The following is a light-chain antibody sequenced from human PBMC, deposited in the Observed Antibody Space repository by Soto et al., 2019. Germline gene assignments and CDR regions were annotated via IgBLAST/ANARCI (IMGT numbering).Light chain of an antibody. V-gene: IGKV1-5*01. CDR1: QGIVRW. CDR2: DAS. CDR3: QQYNSYIYT. J-gene: IGKJ5*01. Sequence: EIKMTQSPSTLSAKVGDKVTITCRASQGIVRWLAWYQQKPGKAPKLLIYDASSLESGVPSRFSGSGSGTEFTLTISSLQPDDFATYYCQQYNSYIYTFGQGTLLEIK.